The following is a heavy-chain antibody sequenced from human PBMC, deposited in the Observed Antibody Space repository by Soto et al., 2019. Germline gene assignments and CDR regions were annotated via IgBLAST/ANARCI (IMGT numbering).Heavy chain of an antibody. J-gene: IGHJ4*02. CDR3: AKDKTKDFWSGYYSDY. CDR1: GFTFSSYA. CDR2: ISGSGGST. V-gene: IGHV3-23*01. D-gene: IGHD3-3*01. Sequence: EVQLLESGGGLVQPGGFLRLSCAASGFTFSSYAMSWVRQAPGKGLEWVSAISGSGGSTYYADSVKGRFTISRDNSKNTLYLQMNSLRAEDTAVYYCAKDKTKDFWSGYYSDYWGQGTLVTVSS.